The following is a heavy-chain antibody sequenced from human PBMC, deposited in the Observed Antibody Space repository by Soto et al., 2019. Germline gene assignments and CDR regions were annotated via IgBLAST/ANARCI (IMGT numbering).Heavy chain of an antibody. Sequence: PGGSLRLSCAASGFTFSSYWMSWVRQAPGKGLEWVANIKQDGSEKYYVDSVKGRFTISRDNAKNSLYLQMDSLRAEDTAVYYCARGVTIFGVVIPVGAFDIWGQGTMVTVSS. CDR2: IKQDGSEK. J-gene: IGHJ3*02. CDR1: GFTFSSYW. D-gene: IGHD3-3*01. CDR3: ARGVTIFGVVIPVGAFDI. V-gene: IGHV3-7*01.